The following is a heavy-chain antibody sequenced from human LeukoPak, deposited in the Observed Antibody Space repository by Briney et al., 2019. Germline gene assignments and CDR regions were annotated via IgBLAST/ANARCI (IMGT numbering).Heavy chain of an antibody. Sequence: GGSLRLSCAASGFTFSSYGMHWVRQAPGKGLEWVALTWSDGSNKYYGDSVKDRFTISRDNSKNTLYLQMNSLRAEDTAVYYCAKDHSGSYYSYFDYWGQGTLVTVSS. J-gene: IGHJ4*02. V-gene: IGHV3-33*06. CDR3: AKDHSGSYYSYFDY. CDR1: GFTFSSYG. D-gene: IGHD1-26*01. CDR2: TWSDGSNK.